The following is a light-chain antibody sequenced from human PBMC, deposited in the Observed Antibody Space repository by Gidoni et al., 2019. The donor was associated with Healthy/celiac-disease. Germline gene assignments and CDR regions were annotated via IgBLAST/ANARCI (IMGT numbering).Light chain of an antibody. J-gene: IGKJ2*01. CDR1: QGISSY. Sequence: DIQLTQSPSFLSASVGDRVTITCRDSQGISSYLAWYQQKPGKAPKLLIYAASTLQSGVPSRFSGSGSGTEFTLTISSLKPEDFATYYCKQLNSYPRDTFGQGTKREIK. CDR3: KQLNSYPRDT. CDR2: AAS. V-gene: IGKV1-9*01.